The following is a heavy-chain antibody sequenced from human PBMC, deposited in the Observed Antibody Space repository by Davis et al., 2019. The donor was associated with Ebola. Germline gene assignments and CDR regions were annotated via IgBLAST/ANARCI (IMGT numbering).Heavy chain of an antibody. J-gene: IGHJ4*02. CDR1: GFTFSSYW. Sequence: PGGSLRLSCAASGFTFSSYWMHWVRQVPGKGLVWVSRINSDGSSTSYADSVKGRFTISRDNAKNMVYLHMNSLRGEDTAVYYCARAGYYRFDYWGQGTLVTVSS. CDR3: ARAGYYRFDY. D-gene: IGHD3-3*01. V-gene: IGHV3-74*01. CDR2: INSDGSST.